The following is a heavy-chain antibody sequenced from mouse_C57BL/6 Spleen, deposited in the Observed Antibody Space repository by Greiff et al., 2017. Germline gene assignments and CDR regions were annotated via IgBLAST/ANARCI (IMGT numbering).Heavy chain of an antibody. CDR3: ARERRTGTLSFDY. CDR1: GYAFTNYL. Sequence: QVQLQQSGAELVRPGTSVKVSCKASGYAFTNYLIEWVKQRPGQGLEWIGVINPGSGGTNYNEKFKGKATLTADKSSSTAYMQLSSLTSEDSAVYFCARERRTGTLSFDYWGQGTTLTVSS. J-gene: IGHJ2*01. D-gene: IGHD4-1*01. CDR2: INPGSGGT. V-gene: IGHV1-54*01.